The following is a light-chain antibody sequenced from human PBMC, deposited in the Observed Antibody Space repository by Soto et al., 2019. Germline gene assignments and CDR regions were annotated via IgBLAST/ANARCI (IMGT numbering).Light chain of an antibody. CDR3: QQRGNWPQT. Sequence: EIVLTQSPATLSLSPGERATLSCRASQSVYSYLAWYQQRPGQAPRLLIYDASNRATGIPARFTGSGSATDFTLTINGLEPEDFAVYYCQQRGNWPQTFGPGTKVDI. J-gene: IGKJ3*01. CDR1: QSVYSY. V-gene: IGKV3-11*01. CDR2: DAS.